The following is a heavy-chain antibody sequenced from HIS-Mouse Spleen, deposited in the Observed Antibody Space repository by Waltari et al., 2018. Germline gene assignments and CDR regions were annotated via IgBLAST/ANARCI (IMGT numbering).Heavy chain of an antibody. Sequence: QVQLVESGGGVVQPGRSLRLSCAASGFTFSSYAMHWVRQAPGKGLEWVAVISYDGINKYYADSVKGRFTISRDNSKNTLYLQMSSLRAEDMAVYYCARVLVADAFDIWGQGTMVTVSS. CDR3: ARVLVADAFDI. D-gene: IGHD2-2*01. CDR1: GFTFSSYA. J-gene: IGHJ3*02. CDR2: ISYDGINK. V-gene: IGHV3-30*04.